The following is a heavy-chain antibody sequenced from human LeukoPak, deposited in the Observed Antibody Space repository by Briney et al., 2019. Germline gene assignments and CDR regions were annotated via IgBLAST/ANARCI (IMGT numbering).Heavy chain of an antibody. J-gene: IGHJ4*02. D-gene: IGHD6-13*01. Sequence: PGGSLRLSCAASGFTFSSYAMSWVRQAPGKGLEWVSAISGSGGSTYYADSVKGRFTISRDNTKNTLYLQMNSLRAENTAVYYCAKVRQAAAGRLDYWGQGTLVTVSS. CDR1: GFTFSSYA. CDR2: ISGSGGST. CDR3: AKVRQAAAGRLDY. V-gene: IGHV3-23*01.